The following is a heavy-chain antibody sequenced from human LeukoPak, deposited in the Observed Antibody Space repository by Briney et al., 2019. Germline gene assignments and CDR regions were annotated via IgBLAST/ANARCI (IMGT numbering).Heavy chain of an antibody. D-gene: IGHD3-9*01. CDR1: GYTFTAHD. V-gene: IGHV1-8*02. CDR3: ARGLRYDILTGSYNGLPFDY. CDR2: MNPNSGNT. Sequence: ASVKVSCKPSGYTFTAHDINWVRQATGQGLEWMGWMNPNSGNTGYAQKFQGRVTMTRSTSISTAFMELSSLRSEDTAVYYCARGLRYDILTGSYNGLPFDYWGQGTLVTVSS. J-gene: IGHJ4*02.